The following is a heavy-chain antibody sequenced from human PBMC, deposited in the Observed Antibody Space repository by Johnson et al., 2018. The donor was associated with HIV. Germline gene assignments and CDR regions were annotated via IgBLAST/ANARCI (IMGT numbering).Heavy chain of an antibody. V-gene: IGHV3-9*01. D-gene: IGHD7-27*01. CDR1: GFTFDDYA. Sequence: VQLVESGGGLVQPGRSLRLSCAASGFTFDDYAMHWVRQAPGKGLEWVSGISWNSGSIGYADSVKGRFTISRDNSKNTLDLQMNSLRAEDTAVYYCAGSWGNAFEIWGQGTVVTVSS. CDR3: AGSWGNAFEI. J-gene: IGHJ3*02. CDR2: ISWNSGSI.